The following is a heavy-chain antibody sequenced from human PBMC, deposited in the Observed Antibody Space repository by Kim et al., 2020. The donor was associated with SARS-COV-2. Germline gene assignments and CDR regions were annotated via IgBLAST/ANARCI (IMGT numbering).Heavy chain of an antibody. Sequence: SETLSLTCTVSGGSISSSSYYWGWIRQPPGKGLEWIGSIYYSGSTYYNPSLKSRVTISVDTSKNQFSLKLSSVTAADTAVYYCARQETIAAAYYWGQGTLVTVSS. CDR3: ARQETIAAAYY. CDR2: IYYSGST. J-gene: IGHJ4*02. CDR1: GGSISSSSYY. V-gene: IGHV4-39*01. D-gene: IGHD6-13*01.